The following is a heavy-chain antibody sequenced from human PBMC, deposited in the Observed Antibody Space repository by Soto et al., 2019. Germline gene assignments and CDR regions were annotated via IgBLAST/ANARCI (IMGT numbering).Heavy chain of an antibody. CDR1: GLTVSRTQ. CDR3: ARAREPEYSSSILFDY. J-gene: IGHJ4*02. Sequence: PGGSLRLSCAVSGLTVSRTQMSWVRQAPGKGLQWVSVIYSGGSTYYANAVKGRFTISRDTSENTVYLELDKLTVDDTAVYYCARAREPEYSSSILFDYWGRGTLVTVSS. CDR2: IYSGGST. D-gene: IGHD6-6*01. V-gene: IGHV3-53*01.